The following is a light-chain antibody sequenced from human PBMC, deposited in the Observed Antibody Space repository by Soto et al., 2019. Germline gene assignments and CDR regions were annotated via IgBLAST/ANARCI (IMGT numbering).Light chain of an antibody. Sequence: QSVLTQPPSATGSPGQSVTISCTGTSSDVGGYNYVSWYQQHPGKAPELLIYEVTKRPSGVPDRFSGSKSGNTASLTVSGLQADDEAEYYCCSNAGSHYYVFGTGTKVTVL. J-gene: IGLJ1*01. CDR2: EVT. V-gene: IGLV2-8*01. CDR1: SSDVGGYNY. CDR3: CSNAGSHYYV.